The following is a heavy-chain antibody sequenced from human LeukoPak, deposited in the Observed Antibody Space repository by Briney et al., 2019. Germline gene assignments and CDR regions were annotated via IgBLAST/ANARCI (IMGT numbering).Heavy chain of an antibody. V-gene: IGHV7-4-1*02. J-gene: IGHJ5*02. D-gene: IGHD2-2*01. CDR3: AREKGIVVVPAALRKYNWFDP. CDR1: GYTFTSYA. Sequence: ASVKVSCKASGYTFTSYAMNWVRQAPGQGLEWMGWTNTNTGNPTYAQGFTGRFVFSLDTSVSTAYLQISSLKAEDTAVYYCAREKGIVVVPAALRKYNWFDPWGQGTLVTVSS. CDR2: TNTNTGNP.